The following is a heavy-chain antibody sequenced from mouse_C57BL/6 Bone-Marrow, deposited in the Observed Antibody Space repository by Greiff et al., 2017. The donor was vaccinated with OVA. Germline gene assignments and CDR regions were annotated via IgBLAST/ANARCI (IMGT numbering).Heavy chain of an antibody. CDR1: GYTFTSYG. Sequence: VKLMESGAELARPGASVKLSCKASGYTFTSYGISWVKQRTGQGLEWIGEIYPRSGNTYYNEKFKGKATLTADKSSSTAYMELRSLTSEDSAVYFCARLSLYDMDYWGQGTSVTVSS. CDR2: IYPRSGNT. CDR3: ARLSLYDMDY. V-gene: IGHV1-81*01. J-gene: IGHJ4*01.